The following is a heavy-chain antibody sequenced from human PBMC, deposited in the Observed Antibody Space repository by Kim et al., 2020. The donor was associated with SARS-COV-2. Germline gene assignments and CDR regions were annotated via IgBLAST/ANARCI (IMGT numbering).Heavy chain of an antibody. J-gene: IGHJ5*02. V-gene: IGHV6-1*01. CDR3: ARLSGNSWFDQ. CDR2: FD. D-gene: IGHD6-25*01. Sequence: FDDYAVSVRSRIAINPDTSKNQFSLHLNSVTPDDTALYYCARLSGNSWFDQWGQGTLVIVSS.